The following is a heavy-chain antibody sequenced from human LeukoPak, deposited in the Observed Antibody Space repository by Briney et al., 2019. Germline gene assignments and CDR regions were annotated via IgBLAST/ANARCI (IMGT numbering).Heavy chain of an antibody. J-gene: IGHJ6*03. CDR3: ARWKYYYYYMDV. Sequence: GGSLRLSCAASGFTFSSYEMNWVRQAPGKGLEWVSYISSSGSTIYYADSVKGRFTISRDNAKNSLYLQMNSLRAEDTAVYYYARWKYYYYYMDVWGKGTTVTVSS. CDR2: ISSSGSTI. CDR1: GFTFSSYE. V-gene: IGHV3-48*03. D-gene: IGHD1-1*01.